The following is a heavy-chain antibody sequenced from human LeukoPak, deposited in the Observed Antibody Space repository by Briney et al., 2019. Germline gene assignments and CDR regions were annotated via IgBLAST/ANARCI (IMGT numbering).Heavy chain of an antibody. CDR1: GFTFSSYS. Sequence: PGGSLRLSCAASGFTFSSYSMNWVRQAPGKGLEWVGFIRSKPYGGTTEYAASLRGRFTISRDESKSIAYLQMNSLKTEDTAVYYCTRDLKGDCSGVSCYGTFDYWGPGTLVTVSS. CDR3: TRDLKGDCSGVSCYGTFDY. CDR2: IRSKPYGGTT. D-gene: IGHD2-15*01. V-gene: IGHV3-49*04. J-gene: IGHJ4*02.